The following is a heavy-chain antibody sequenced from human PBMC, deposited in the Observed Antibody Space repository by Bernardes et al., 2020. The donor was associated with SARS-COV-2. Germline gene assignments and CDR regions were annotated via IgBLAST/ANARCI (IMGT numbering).Heavy chain of an antibody. CDR1: GYTFTGYY. J-gene: IGHJ6*02. CDR3: ARDLWIAAAGTLGHYYYYGMDV. Sequence: ASVKVSCKASGYTFTGYYMHWVRQAPGQGLEWMGWINPNSGGTNYAQKFQGWVTMTRDTSISTAYMELSRLRSDDTAVYYCARDLWIAAAGTLGHYYYYGMDVWGQGTTVTVSS. D-gene: IGHD6-13*01. CDR2: INPNSGGT. V-gene: IGHV1-2*04.